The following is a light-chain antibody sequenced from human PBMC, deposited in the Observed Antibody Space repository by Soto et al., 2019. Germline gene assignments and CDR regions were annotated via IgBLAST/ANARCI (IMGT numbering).Light chain of an antibody. V-gene: IGLV3-1*01. CDR2: QDT. CDR1: KLGDKY. CDR3: QAWDSSTVV. Sequence: SYELTQPPSVSVSPGQTASITCSGDKLGDKYVCWYQQKPGQSPVLVIYQDTKRPSGIPERFSGSNSGNTATLTVSGTQALDEADYYCQAWDSSTVVFGGGTKLTVL. J-gene: IGLJ2*01.